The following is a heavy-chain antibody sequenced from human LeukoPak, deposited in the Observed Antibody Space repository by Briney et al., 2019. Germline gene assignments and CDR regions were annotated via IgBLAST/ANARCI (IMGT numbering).Heavy chain of an antibody. CDR1: GDSINSLDL. V-gene: IGHV4-4*02. CDR2: MYLSRTT. J-gene: IGHJ4*02. CDR3: ARGRKNFDWLLETTYYFDY. D-gene: IGHD3-9*01. Sequence: PSETLSLTCTVSGDSINSLDLWSWVRQPPGKGLEWVGEMYLSRTTHSNPSVKSRVTISIDKSKNQFFLNLSSVTAADTAVYYCARGRKNFDWLLETTYYFDYWGQGTLVTVSS.